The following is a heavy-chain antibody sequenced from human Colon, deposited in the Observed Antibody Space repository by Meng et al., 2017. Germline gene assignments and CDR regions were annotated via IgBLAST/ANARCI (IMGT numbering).Heavy chain of an antibody. V-gene: IGHV3-30*04. J-gene: IGHJ6*02. D-gene: IGHD1-1*01. Sequence: GESLKISCAASGFAFNTYTMHWVRQAPGKGLEWVAVITNDGSDRYYGDSVKGRFTVSRDNARNTLYLQMNNLRREDTAVYFCAKVEAPSLIYNYYGMDVWGQGTAVTVSS. CDR3: AKVEAPSLIYNYYGMDV. CDR1: GFAFNTYT. CDR2: ITNDGSDR.